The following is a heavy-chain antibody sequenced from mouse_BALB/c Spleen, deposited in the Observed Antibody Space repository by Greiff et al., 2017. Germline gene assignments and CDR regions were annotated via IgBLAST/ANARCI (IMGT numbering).Heavy chain of an antibody. J-gene: IGHJ3*01. CDR2: ISYSGST. CDR3: ARDGNYPSFAY. Sequence: VQLKESGPGLVKPSQSLSLTCTVTGYSITSDYAWNWLRQLPGNKLEWMGYISYSGSTSYNPSLKSRISITRDTSKNQFFLQLNSVTTEDTATYYCARDGNYPSFAYWGQGTLVTVSA. D-gene: IGHD2-1*01. V-gene: IGHV3-2*02. CDR1: GYSITSDYA.